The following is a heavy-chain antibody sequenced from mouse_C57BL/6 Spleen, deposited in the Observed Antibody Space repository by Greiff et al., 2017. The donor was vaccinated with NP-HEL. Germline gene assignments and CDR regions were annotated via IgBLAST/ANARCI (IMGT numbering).Heavy chain of an antibody. CDR1: GYTFTSYW. J-gene: IGHJ1*03. Sequence: VQLQESGAELVKPGASVKLSCKASGYTFTSYWMHWVKQRPGQGLEWIGMIHPNSGSTNYNEKFKSKATLTVDKSSSTAYMQLSSLTSEDSAVYYCARSLICDRGYFAVWGTGTTVTVSS. V-gene: IGHV1-64*01. CDR2: IHPNSGST. D-gene: IGHD2-13*01. CDR3: ARSLICDRGYFAV.